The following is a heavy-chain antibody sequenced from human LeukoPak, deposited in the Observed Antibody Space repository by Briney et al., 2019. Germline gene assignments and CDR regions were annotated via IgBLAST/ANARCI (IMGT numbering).Heavy chain of an antibody. CDR3: ARGGNLEN. J-gene: IGHJ4*02. V-gene: IGHV3-7*01. CDR1: GFTLNRYW. CDR2: INEDGGER. D-gene: IGHD1-14*01. Sequence: GGSLRLSYAASGFTLNRYWMSWVRQAPGKGLEWVANINEDGGERHYVDSVKGRFTISRDNAKNSLYLQMNSLRAEDTAVYYCARGGNLENWGGGTLVTVSS.